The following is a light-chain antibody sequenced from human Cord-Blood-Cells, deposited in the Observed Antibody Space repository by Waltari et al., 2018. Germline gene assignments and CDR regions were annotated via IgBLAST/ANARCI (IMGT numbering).Light chain of an antibody. Sequence: KAPKLMIYDVSNRPSGVSNRFFGSKSGNTASLTISGLQAEDEADYYCSSYTSSSTPYVFGTGTKVTVL. CDR3: SSYTSSSTPYV. V-gene: IGLV2-14*03. J-gene: IGLJ1*01. CDR2: DVS.